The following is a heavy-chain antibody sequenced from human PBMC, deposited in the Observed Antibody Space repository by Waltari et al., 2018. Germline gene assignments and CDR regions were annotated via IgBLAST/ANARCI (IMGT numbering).Heavy chain of an antibody. V-gene: IGHV1-69*04. J-gene: IGHJ4*02. Sequence: QVQLVQSGAEVKKPGSSVKVSCIPSGYSFSTYAISWVRQAPGQGLEWMGGISPLLGVASYAQKFQDRVTITADESTGTVYMELSSLRSDDTAVYFCARDVGADFWSGYWSYSFHYWGQGTLVTVSS. D-gene: IGHD3-3*01. CDR1: GYSFSTYA. CDR3: ARDVGADFWSGYWSYSFHY. CDR2: ISPLLGVA.